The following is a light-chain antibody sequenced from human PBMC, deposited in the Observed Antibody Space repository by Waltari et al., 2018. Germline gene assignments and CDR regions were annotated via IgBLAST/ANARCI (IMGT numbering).Light chain of an antibody. CDR3: TSYAGAYTV. Sequence: QSALPQPRSVSGSPGQSVTIPCTGTNSDVGSYNYVSWYQQPPGKAPKLIIYDVSQRLSGVPDRFSGSKSGNTASLTISGLEADDEADYFCTSYAGAYTVFGGGAKLTVL. V-gene: IGLV2-11*01. J-gene: IGLJ2*01. CDR1: NSDVGSYNY. CDR2: DVS.